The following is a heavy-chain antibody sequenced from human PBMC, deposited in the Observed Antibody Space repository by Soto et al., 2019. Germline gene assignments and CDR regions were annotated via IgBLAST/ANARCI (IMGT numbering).Heavy chain of an antibody. Sequence: ASVKVSCKASGYTFTSYGISWVRQAPGQGLEWMGWISAYNGNTNYAQKLQGRVTMTTDTSTNTAYMELRSLRSDDTAVDYCARVPPAGVRGVIFHFDYWGQGTLVAVSS. V-gene: IGHV1-18*01. CDR2: ISAYNGNT. CDR1: GYTFTSYG. D-gene: IGHD3-10*01. J-gene: IGHJ4*02. CDR3: ARVPPAGVRGVIFHFDY.